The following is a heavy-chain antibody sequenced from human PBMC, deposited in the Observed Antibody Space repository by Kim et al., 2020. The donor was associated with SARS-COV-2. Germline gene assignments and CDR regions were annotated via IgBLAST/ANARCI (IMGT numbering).Heavy chain of an antibody. J-gene: IGHJ4*02. Sequence: ASVKVSCKASGYTFTSSGISWVRQAPGQGLEWMGWISAYNGNTNYAQNLQGRLTMTADTSTSTAYMELRSLRSDDTAVYYCARLKDYGGSHFDYWGQGTLVTVSS. V-gene: IGHV1-18*04. CDR2: ISAYNGNT. CDR3: ARLKDYGGSHFDY. CDR1: GYTFTSSG. D-gene: IGHD4-17*01.